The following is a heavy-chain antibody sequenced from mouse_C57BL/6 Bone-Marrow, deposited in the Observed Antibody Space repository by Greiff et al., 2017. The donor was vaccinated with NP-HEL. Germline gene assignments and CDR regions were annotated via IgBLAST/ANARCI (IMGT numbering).Heavy chain of an antibody. CDR1: GYTFTSYW. J-gene: IGHJ4*01. Sequence: VQLQQPGAELVRPGSSVKLSCKASGYTFTSYWMDWVKQRPGQGLEWIGNIYPSDSETHYNQKFKDKATLTVDKSSSTAYMQLSSLTSEDSAVYYCAREHYYYGSSPYYAMDYWGQGTSVTVSS. V-gene: IGHV1-61*01. D-gene: IGHD1-1*01. CDR3: AREHYYYGSSPYYAMDY. CDR2: IYPSDSET.